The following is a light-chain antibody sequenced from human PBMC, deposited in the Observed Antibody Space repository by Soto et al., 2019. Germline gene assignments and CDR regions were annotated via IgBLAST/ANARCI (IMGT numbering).Light chain of an antibody. CDR2: GAS. J-gene: IGKJ1*01. Sequence: EIVMTQFPATLSVSPGERATLSCRASQSVSTNLAWYQQKPGQAPRLLMYGASTRATGMPASFSGSGSGTEFILTISSLQSEDFAVYYCQQYNNWPPVTFGQGTKVDIK. CDR1: QSVSTN. V-gene: IGKV3-15*01. CDR3: QQYNNWPPVT.